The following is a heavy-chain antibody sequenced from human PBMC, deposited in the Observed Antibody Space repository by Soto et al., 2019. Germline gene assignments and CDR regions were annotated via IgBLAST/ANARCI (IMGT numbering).Heavy chain of an antibody. V-gene: IGHV3-23*01. D-gene: IGHD3-22*01. J-gene: IGHJ4*02. CDR3: AKDQGYYYDSSGYPVDFDY. CDR1: GSTFSSFA. Sequence: HPGGSLSPSCAAPGSTFSSFAMSWVRQPPGKGLEWVPAISGSGGSTYYADSVKGRFTISRDNSKNTLYLQMNSLRAEDTAVYYCAKDQGYYYDSSGYPVDFDYWGQGTLVTVSS. CDR2: ISGSGGST.